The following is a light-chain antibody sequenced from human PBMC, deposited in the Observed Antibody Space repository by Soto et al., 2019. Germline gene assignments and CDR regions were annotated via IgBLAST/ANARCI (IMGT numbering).Light chain of an antibody. Sequence: QSLLTQPPSVSEAPRQRVTISCSGSSSNIGNNAVNWHQQLPGKAPKLLIYYDDLLPSGVSDRFSASKSGTSASLAISGLQSEDEADYYCAAWDDSLNGPLFGGGTKLTVL. CDR2: YDD. CDR3: AAWDDSLNGPL. CDR1: SSNIGNNA. V-gene: IGLV1-36*01. J-gene: IGLJ2*01.